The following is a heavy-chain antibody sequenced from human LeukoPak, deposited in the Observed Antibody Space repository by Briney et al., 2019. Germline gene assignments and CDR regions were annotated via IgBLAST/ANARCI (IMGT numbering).Heavy chain of an antibody. J-gene: IGHJ4*02. Sequence: SETLSLTCAVYGGSFSGYYWSWIRQPPGKGLEWIGEINHSGSTNYNPSLKSRVTISVDTSKNQFSLKLSSVTAADTAVYYCARDKLGDGYNFDYWGQGTLVTVSS. CDR3: ARDKLGDGYNFDY. CDR2: INHSGST. D-gene: IGHD5-24*01. CDR1: GGSFSGYY. V-gene: IGHV4-34*01.